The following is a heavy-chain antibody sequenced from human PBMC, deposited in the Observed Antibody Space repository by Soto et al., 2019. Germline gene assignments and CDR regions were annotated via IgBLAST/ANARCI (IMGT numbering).Heavy chain of an antibody. V-gene: IGHV3-30*18. CDR3: AKSRAVPAAIYYYYGMDV. D-gene: IGHD2-2*02. Sequence: GGSLRLSCAASGFTFSSYGMHWVRQAPGKGLEWVAVISYDGSNKYYADSVKGRLTISRDNSKNTLYLQMNSLRAEDTAVYYCAKSRAVPAAIYYYYGMDVWGQGTTVTVSS. J-gene: IGHJ6*02. CDR2: ISYDGSNK. CDR1: GFTFSSYG.